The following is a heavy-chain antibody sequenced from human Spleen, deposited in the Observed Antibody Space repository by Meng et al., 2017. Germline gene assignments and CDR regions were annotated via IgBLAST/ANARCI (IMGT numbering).Heavy chain of an antibody. V-gene: IGHV3-74*01. CDR2: INGDGSST. J-gene: IGHJ4*02. Sequence: GESLKISCAASGFTFSSYWMHWVRQAPGKGLLWVSRINGDGSSTSYADSVKGRFTISRDNAKNTLYQQINSLRAEDTAVYNCAREYVDYSPFDYWGQGTLVTVSS. CDR1: GFTFSSYW. CDR3: AREYVDYSPFDY. D-gene: IGHD4-17*01.